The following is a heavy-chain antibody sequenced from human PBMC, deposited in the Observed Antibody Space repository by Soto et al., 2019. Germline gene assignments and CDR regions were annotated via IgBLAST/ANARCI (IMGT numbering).Heavy chain of an antibody. Sequence: GGSLRLSCAASGFTFSSYALSWVRQAPGKGLEWVSAISDTGASTYYADFVGGRFTISRDNSKNTLYLQMSSLRAEDTAVYYCAKEMTIGRTYDYWGRGTLVTVSS. D-gene: IGHD1-7*01. CDR1: GFTFSSYA. J-gene: IGHJ4*02. V-gene: IGHV3-23*01. CDR3: AKEMTIGRTYDY. CDR2: ISDTGAST.